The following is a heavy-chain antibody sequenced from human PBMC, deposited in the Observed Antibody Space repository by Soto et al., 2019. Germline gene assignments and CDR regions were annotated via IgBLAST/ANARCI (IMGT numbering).Heavy chain of an antibody. CDR2: IYASGTT. CDR3: ARESRSELGTVEY. D-gene: IGHD1-1*01. V-gene: IGHV4-4*07. Sequence: LSLTCTVSGASISNYYWSWIRQPAGKGLECLGRIYASGTTTYNPSLRSRVTMSVDTSKNQFSLNLNSVTAADTAVYYCARESRSELGTVEYWGQGTLVTVSS. CDR1: GASISNYY. J-gene: IGHJ4*02.